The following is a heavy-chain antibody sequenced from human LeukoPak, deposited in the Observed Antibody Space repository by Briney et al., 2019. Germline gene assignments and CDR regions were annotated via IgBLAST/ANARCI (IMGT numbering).Heavy chain of an antibody. Sequence: SETLSLTCTVSGGSISSSRYYWGWIRQPPGKGLEWIGSIYYSGSTYYNPSLKSRVTISVDTSKNQFSLKLSSVTAADTAVYYCARQGTDSSSWYNYWGQGTLVTVSS. CDR1: GGSISSSRYY. J-gene: IGHJ4*02. V-gene: IGHV4-39*01. CDR2: IYYSGST. CDR3: ARQGTDSSSWYNY. D-gene: IGHD6-13*01.